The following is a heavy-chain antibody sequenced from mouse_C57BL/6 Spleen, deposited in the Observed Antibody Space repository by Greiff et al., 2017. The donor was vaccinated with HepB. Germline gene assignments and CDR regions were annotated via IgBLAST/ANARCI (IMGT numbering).Heavy chain of an antibody. J-gene: IGHJ2*01. CDR1: GYTFTSYW. CDR3: ARSGLLLDY. Sequence: QVQLKQPGAELVRPGSSVKLSCKASGYTFTSYWMDWVKQRPGQGLEWIGNIYPSDSETHYNQKFKDKATLTVDKSSSTAYMQLSSLTSEDSAVYYCARSGLLLDYWGQGTTLTVSS. V-gene: IGHV1-61*01. D-gene: IGHD2-3*01. CDR2: IYPSDSET.